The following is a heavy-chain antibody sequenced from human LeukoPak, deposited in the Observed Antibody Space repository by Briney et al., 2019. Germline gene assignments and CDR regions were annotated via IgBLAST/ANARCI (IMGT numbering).Heavy chain of an antibody. V-gene: IGHV3-21*01. J-gene: IGHJ6*03. D-gene: IGHD3-10*01. Sequence: PGGSLTLSCAASGFTFSRHSMNWVRQAPGKGREWVSSISGSRSYIYYADSVKGRFTISRDNAKNSLYLQMNSPRAEDTAVYYCARVTGDGSESEDYYYMDVWGKGTTVTVSS. CDR3: ARVTGDGSESEDYYYMDV. CDR2: ISGSRSYI. CDR1: GFTFSRHS.